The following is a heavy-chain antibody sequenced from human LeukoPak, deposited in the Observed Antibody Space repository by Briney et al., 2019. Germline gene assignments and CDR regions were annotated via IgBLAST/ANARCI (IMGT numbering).Heavy chain of an antibody. Sequence: GGSLRLSCAASGFTFSSYTMNWVRQAPGKGLEWVSYISSSSSTIYYADSVKGRFTISRDNAKNSLYLQMNSLRAEDTAVYYCARDAVYGSRSYYNYFDYWGQGTLVTVSS. J-gene: IGHJ4*02. D-gene: IGHD3-10*01. CDR3: ARDAVYGSRSYYNYFDY. CDR2: ISSSSSTI. V-gene: IGHV3-48*04. CDR1: GFTFSSYT.